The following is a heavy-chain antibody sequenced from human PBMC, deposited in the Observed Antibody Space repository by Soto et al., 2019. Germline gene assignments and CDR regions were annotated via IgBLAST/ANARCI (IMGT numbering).Heavy chain of an antibody. CDR3: ARRRGRQQLVQRFYNGMDV. J-gene: IGHJ6*02. D-gene: IGHD6-13*01. CDR2: INHSGST. CDR1: GGSFSGYY. Sequence: QVQLQQWGAGLLKPSETLSLTCAVYGGSFSGYYWSWIHQPPGKGLEWIGEINHSGSTNYNASLKSRVTISVDTSKNQFSLKLSSVSAADTAVYFCARRRGRQQLVQRFYNGMDVWGQGTTVTVSS. V-gene: IGHV4-34*01.